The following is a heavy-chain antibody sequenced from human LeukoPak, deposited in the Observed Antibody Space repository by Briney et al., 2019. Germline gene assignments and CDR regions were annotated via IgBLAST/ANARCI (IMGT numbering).Heavy chain of an antibody. CDR2: MHYSGVS. Sequence: PSETLSLTCTVSGDSISSYYWSWIRQPPGKGLEYIAYMHYSGVSNYNPSLKSRVTISVDTSKNQFSLKLSSVTAADTAVYYCARVGAPIDYYYMDVWGKGTTVTVSS. CDR3: ARVGAPIDYYYMDV. J-gene: IGHJ6*03. V-gene: IGHV4-59*01. CDR1: GDSISSYY. D-gene: IGHD1-26*01.